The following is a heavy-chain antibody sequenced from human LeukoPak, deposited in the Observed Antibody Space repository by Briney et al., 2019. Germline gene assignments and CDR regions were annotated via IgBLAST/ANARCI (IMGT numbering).Heavy chain of an antibody. CDR3: ARSSEYCTNGVCYYYYYGMDV. V-gene: IGHV1-46*01. CDR2: INPSGGST. D-gene: IGHD2-8*01. J-gene: IGHJ6*02. CDR1: GGTFSSYA. Sequence: ASVKVSCKASGGTFSSYAISWVRQAPGQGLEWMGIINPSGGSTSYAQKFQGRVTMTRDTSTSTVYMELSSLRSEDTAVYYCARSSEYCTNGVCYYYYYGMDVWGQGTTVTVSS.